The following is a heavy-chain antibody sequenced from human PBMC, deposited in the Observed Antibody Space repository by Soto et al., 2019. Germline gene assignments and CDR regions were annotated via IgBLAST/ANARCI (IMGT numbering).Heavy chain of an antibody. D-gene: IGHD2-15*01. CDR1: GYTFTDYY. Sequence: QVQLVQSGAEVKNPGASVRVSCKASGYTFTDYYMHWVRQAPGQGLEGMGWNNPKSGGTKYAQTLQGRVTMTRDTSISTAYMELSGLRSDDTAVYYCAKAVVAASNWFDPWGQGTLVTVSS. J-gene: IGHJ5*02. CDR2: NNPKSGGT. V-gene: IGHV1-2*02. CDR3: AKAVVAASNWFDP.